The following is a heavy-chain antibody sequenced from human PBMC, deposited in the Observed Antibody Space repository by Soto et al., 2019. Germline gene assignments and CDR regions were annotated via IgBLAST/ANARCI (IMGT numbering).Heavy chain of an antibody. Sequence: GGSLRLSCAASGFTFSSYAMSWVRQAPGKGLEWVAVISYDGSNKYYADSVKGRFTISRDNSKNTLYLQMNSLRAEDTAVYYCAREKGGDTKVINYYGMDVWGQGTTVTVSS. J-gene: IGHJ6*02. CDR2: ISYDGSNK. CDR1: GFTFSSYA. V-gene: IGHV3-30-3*01. CDR3: AREKGGDTKVINYYGMDV. D-gene: IGHD2-21*01.